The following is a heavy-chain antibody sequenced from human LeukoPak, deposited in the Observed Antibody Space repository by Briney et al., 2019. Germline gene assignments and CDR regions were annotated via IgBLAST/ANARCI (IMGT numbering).Heavy chain of an antibody. V-gene: IGHV3-64*01. D-gene: IGHD3-10*01. CDR3: ARAMSPYGSGSPRPYYGMDV. CDR2: ISSNGGST. CDR1: GFTFSSYA. Sequence: PGGSLRLSCAASGFTFSSYAMHWVRQAPGKGLEYVSAISSNGGSTYYANSVKGRFTISRDNSRNTLYLQMGSLRAEDMAVYYCARAMSPYGSGSPRPYYGMDVWGQGTTVTVSS. J-gene: IGHJ6*02.